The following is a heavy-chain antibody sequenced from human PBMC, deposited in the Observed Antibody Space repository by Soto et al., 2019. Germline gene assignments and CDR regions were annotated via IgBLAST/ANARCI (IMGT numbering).Heavy chain of an antibody. CDR3: AHPRGYGVFDAYDI. J-gene: IGHJ3*02. Sequence: VGSLRLSCVASGFTFSTYAMSWVRQAPGKGLEWVSALTPSGGETYYADSVKGRFTISRDNSMNALYLQMNSLRIEDTAVYYCAHPRGYGVFDAYDIWGQGTMVTVSS. CDR2: LTPSGGET. V-gene: IGHV3-23*01. D-gene: IGHD4-17*01. CDR1: GFTFSTYA.